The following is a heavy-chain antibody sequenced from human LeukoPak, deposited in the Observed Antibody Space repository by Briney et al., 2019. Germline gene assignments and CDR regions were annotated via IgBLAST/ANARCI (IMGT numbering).Heavy chain of an antibody. CDR2: ISYDGNNK. D-gene: IGHD6-6*01. CDR1: EFTFSSYA. Sequence: HPGGSLRLSCAASEFTFSSYAMHWVRQAPGKGLEWVAVISYDGNNKYYADSVKGRFTISRDNSKNTLYLQMNSLRAEDTAVYYCALSSSASGYWGQGTLVTVSS. V-gene: IGHV3-30-3*01. J-gene: IGHJ4*02. CDR3: ALSSSASGY.